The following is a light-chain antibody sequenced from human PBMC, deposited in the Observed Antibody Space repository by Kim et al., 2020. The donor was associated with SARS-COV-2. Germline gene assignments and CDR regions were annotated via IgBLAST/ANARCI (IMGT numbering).Light chain of an antibody. CDR2: DVS. CDR1: SSDVGDYNY. CDR3: SSYRSSSTWV. J-gene: IGLJ3*02. Sequence: GPSITVSCTGTSSDVGDYNYVSWYQQHPGRAPTLLIYDVSKRPSGVSNRFSGSKSANTASLTISGLQAEDEANYYCSSYRSSSTWVFGGGTQLTVL. V-gene: IGLV2-14*03.